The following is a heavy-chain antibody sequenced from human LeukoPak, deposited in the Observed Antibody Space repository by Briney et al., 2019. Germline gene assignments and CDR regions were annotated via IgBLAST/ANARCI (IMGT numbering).Heavy chain of an antibody. D-gene: IGHD2-15*01. CDR2: INPDGSGK. J-gene: IGHJ4*02. CDR3: ARGGYRQKEF. CDR1: GFSLRNYW. Sequence: GGSLRLSCAASGFSLRNYWMTWVRQSPGKGLEWVAIINPDGSGKYSVDSVKGRFAISRDNAKNSLYLQMSSLRAEDTAVYYCARGGYRQKEFWGQGTLVTVSS. V-gene: IGHV3-7*01.